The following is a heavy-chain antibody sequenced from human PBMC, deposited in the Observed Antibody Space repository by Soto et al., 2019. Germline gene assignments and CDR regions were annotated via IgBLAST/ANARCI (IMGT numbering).Heavy chain of an antibody. CDR3: ARAQGSKWELLRDHWFDP. Sequence: PGGSLRLSCAASGFTFSSYAMHWVRQAPGKGLEWVAVISYDGSNKYYADSVKGRFTISRDNSKNTLYLQMNSLRAEDTAVYYCARAQGSKWELLRDHWFDPWGQGTLVTVSS. V-gene: IGHV3-30-3*01. CDR1: GFTFSSYA. D-gene: IGHD1-26*01. J-gene: IGHJ5*02. CDR2: ISYDGSNK.